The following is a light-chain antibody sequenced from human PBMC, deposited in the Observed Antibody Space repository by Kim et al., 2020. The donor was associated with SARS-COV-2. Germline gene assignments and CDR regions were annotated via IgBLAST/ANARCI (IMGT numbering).Light chain of an antibody. V-gene: IGKV1-27*01. CDR1: QDISNY. J-gene: IGKJ1*01. CDR3: QKCDSAPWT. CDR2: AAS. Sequence: DIQMTQSPSSLSASVGDRVTITCRASQDISNYLAWFQLKPGKAPKLLIYAASALQPGDPSRFSGSGSGTDFTLTVTSLQPEDVATYYCQKCDSAPWTFGQGTKMDIK.